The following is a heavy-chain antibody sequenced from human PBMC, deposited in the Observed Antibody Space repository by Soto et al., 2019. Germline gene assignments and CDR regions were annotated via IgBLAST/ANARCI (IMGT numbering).Heavy chain of an antibody. CDR1: GGSISSGGYY. CDR3: ARDLQYSRLFYGMDV. V-gene: IGHV4-31*03. J-gene: IGHJ6*02. Sequence: QVQLQESGPGLVKPSQTLSLTCTVSGGSISSGGYYWSWIRQHPGKGLEWIGYIYYSGSTYYNPSRKSRVTXAXEXSKXQFSLKLSSVTAADTAVYYCARDLQYSRLFYGMDVWGQGTTVTVSS. CDR2: IYYSGST. D-gene: IGHD6-13*01.